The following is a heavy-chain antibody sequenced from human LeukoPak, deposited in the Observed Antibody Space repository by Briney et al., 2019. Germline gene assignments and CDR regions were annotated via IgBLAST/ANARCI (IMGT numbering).Heavy chain of an antibody. V-gene: IGHV3-21*04. Sequence: GGSLRLSCAASGFTFSSYSMNWVRQAPGKGLEWVSSIGSDSTYIYYTDSVKGRFTISRDNAKNTLYLQMKSLRAEDTAVYYCAKQDSSVYSAFDFWGQGTKVTISS. D-gene: IGHD3-22*01. J-gene: IGHJ3*01. CDR3: AKQDSSVYSAFDF. CDR2: IGSDSTYI. CDR1: GFTFSSYS.